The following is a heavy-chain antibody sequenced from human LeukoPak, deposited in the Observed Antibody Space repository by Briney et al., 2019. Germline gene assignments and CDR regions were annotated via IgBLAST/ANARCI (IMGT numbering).Heavy chain of an antibody. CDR1: GFIFSNYA. J-gene: IGHJ4*02. D-gene: IGHD4-11*01. CDR2: ISGGGGGT. Sequence: HSGGSLRLSCAASGFIFSNYAMSWVRQAPGKGPEWVSGISGGGGGTYYADSVKGRFTISRANSKNTLYLQMKSLRVDDTAVYYCAKSVEHSNYRKFHDWGQGTLVTVSS. CDR3: AKSVEHSNYRKFHD. V-gene: IGHV3-23*01.